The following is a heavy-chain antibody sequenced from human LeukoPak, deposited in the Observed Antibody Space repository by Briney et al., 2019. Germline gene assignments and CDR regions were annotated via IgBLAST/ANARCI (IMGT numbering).Heavy chain of an antibody. CDR2: VSTSGIT. D-gene: IGHD1-1*01. CDR3: ARGLVGTKYYYYYMDV. V-gene: IGHV4-4*07. Sequence: SETLSLTCTVSGGSINNHFCSWIRQPAGKGLEWIGRVSTSGITYYNPSLKSRVTMSADTSKNQFSLKLSSVTAADTAVYYCARGLVGTKYYYYYMDVWGKGTTVTVSS. CDR1: GGSINNHF. J-gene: IGHJ6*03.